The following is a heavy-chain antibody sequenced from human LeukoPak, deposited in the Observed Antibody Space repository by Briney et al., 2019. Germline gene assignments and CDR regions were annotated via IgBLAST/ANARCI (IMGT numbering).Heavy chain of an antibody. V-gene: IGHV1-2*02. Sequence: ASVKVSCKASGYTFTSYYMHWVRQAPGQGLEWMGWINPNSGGTNYAQKFQGRVTMTRDTSISTAYMELSRLRSDDTAVYYCARRLYYGSGSYSPSFDYWGQGTLVTVSS. CDR1: GYTFTSYY. D-gene: IGHD3-10*01. CDR3: ARRLYYGSGSYSPSFDY. CDR2: INPNSGGT. J-gene: IGHJ4*02.